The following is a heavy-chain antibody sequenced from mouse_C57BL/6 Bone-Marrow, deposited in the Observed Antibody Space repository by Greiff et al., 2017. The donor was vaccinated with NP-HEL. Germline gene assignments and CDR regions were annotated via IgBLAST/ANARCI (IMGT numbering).Heavy chain of an antibody. V-gene: IGHV14-4*01. CDR2: IDPENGDT. D-gene: IGHD2-1*01. CDR1: GFTFTDDY. Sequence: EVQLQEPGAELVRPGASVKLSCTASGFTFTDDYMHWVKQRPEQGLEWIGWIDPENGDTDYASKFQGKATITADPSSNTAYLQLSSLTSEDTAVYYCTRVYYVHGGDAMDYWGQGTSVTVSS. J-gene: IGHJ4*01. CDR3: TRVYYVHGGDAMDY.